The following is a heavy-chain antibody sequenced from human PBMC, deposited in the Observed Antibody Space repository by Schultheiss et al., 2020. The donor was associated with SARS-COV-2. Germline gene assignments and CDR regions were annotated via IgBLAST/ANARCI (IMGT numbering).Heavy chain of an antibody. CDR1: GGSISSYY. Sequence: SETLSLTCTVSGGSISSYYWSWIRQPPGKGLEWIGYIYYSGSTNYNPSLKSRVTISVDTSKNQFSLKLSSVTAADTAVYYCARGRRTFYDILTGYLRFDYWGQGTLVTVSS. CDR2: IYYSGST. V-gene: IGHV4-59*12. CDR3: ARGRRTFYDILTGYLRFDY. D-gene: IGHD3-9*01. J-gene: IGHJ4*02.